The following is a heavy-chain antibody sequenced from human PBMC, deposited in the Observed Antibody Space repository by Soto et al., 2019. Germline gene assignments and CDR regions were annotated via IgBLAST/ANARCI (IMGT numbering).Heavy chain of an antibody. Sequence: SETLSITCTVSGGSISSSSYYWGWIRQPPGKGLEWIGSSYYSGSTYYNPSLKSRVTISVDTSKNQFSLKLSSVTAADTAVYYCARGPAGYYDSSGYSNNWFDPWGQGTLVTVSS. CDR3: ARGPAGYYDSSGYSNNWFDP. J-gene: IGHJ5*02. CDR2: SYYSGST. V-gene: IGHV4-39*07. CDR1: GGSISSSSYY. D-gene: IGHD3-22*01.